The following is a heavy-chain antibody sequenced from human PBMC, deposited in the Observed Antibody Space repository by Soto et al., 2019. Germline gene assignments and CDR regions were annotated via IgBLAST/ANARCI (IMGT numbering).Heavy chain of an antibody. D-gene: IGHD3-16*02. CDR3: ARARDYDYIWGSYRYPWFDP. Sequence: SETLSLTCTVSGGSISSYDWSWIRQPPGKGLEWIGYIYYSGSTNYNPSLKSRVTISVDTSKNQFSLKLSSVTAADTAVYYCARARDYDYIWGSYRYPWFDPWGQGTLVTVSS. CDR1: GGSISSYD. J-gene: IGHJ5*02. CDR2: IYYSGST. V-gene: IGHV4-59*01.